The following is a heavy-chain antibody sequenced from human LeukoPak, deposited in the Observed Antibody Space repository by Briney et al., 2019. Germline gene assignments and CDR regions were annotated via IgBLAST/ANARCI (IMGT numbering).Heavy chain of an antibody. CDR1: GGSISSGGYS. CDR3: ARGITMIVVVTD. CDR2: IYHSGST. D-gene: IGHD3-22*01. V-gene: IGHV4-30-2*01. J-gene: IGHJ4*02. Sequence: SETLSLTCAVSGGSISSGGYSWSWIRQPPGKGLEWIGYIYHSGSTYYNPSLKSRVTISVDRSKNQFSLKLSSVTAADTAVYYCARGITMIVVVTDWGQGTLVTVSS.